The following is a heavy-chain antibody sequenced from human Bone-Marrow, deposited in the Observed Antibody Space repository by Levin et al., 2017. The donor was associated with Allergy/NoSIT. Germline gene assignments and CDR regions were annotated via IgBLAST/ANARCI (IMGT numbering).Heavy chain of an antibody. V-gene: IGHV4-59*08. Sequence: PSETLSLTCTVSGASIDSYYWSWIRQPPGRGLEWIGYIHYSGTTNNNPSLKSRVTISVDASKNHFSLKLRSVNAADTAVYYRARHGAGKIDYWGQGTLVTVAS. CDR3: ARHGAGKIDY. CDR1: GASIDSYY. CDR2: IHYSGTT. D-gene: IGHD3-10*01. J-gene: IGHJ4*02.